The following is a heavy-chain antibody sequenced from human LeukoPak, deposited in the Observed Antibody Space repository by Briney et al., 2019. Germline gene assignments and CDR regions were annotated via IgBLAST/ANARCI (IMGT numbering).Heavy chain of an antibody. CDR1: GFTFSDYY. D-gene: IGHD2-2*01. CDR2: ISSSGSTI. CDR3: ARDRWVVQTAISGWFDP. J-gene: IGHJ5*02. V-gene: IGHV3-11*04. Sequence: GGSLRLSCAASGFTFSDYYMSWIRQAPGKGLEWVSYISSSGSTIYYADSVKGRFTISRDNAKNSLYLQMNSLRAEDTAVYYCARDRWVVQTAISGWFDPWGQGTLVTVSS.